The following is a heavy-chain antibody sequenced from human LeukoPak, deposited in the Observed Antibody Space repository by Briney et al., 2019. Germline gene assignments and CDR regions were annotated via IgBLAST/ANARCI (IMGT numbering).Heavy chain of an antibody. V-gene: IGHV1-3*01. CDR3: ARLIAAASD. D-gene: IGHD6-13*01. Sequence: ASVKVSCKASGYAFTSYAMLWVRQDTGQRLEWMGWINAGNGNTKYSQKFQGRVTITRDTSASTAYMELSGLRSEDTAVYYCARLIAAASDWGQGTLVTVSS. CDR1: GYAFTSYA. J-gene: IGHJ4*02. CDR2: INAGNGNT.